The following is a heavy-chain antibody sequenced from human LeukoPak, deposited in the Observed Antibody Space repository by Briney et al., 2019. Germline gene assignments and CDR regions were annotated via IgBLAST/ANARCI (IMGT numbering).Heavy chain of an antibody. CDR2: ISGSGGSA. J-gene: IGHJ4*02. CDR3: AKVGSLVPIFDY. CDR1: GFTFSSYA. D-gene: IGHD1-26*01. Sequence: PGGSLRLSCAASGFTFSSYAMSWVRQAPGKGLEWVSAISGSGGSAYYADSVKGRFTISRDNSKNTLYLQMNSLRAEDTAVYYCAKVGSLVPIFDYWGQGTLVTVSS. V-gene: IGHV3-23*01.